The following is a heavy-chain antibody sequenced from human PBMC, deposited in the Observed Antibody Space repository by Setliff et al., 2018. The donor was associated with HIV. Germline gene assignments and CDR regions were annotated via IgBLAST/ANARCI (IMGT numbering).Heavy chain of an antibody. CDR3: ASPIRSRENLYYYGMDV. CDR1: GYTFTSYY. CDR2: INPSGGST. D-gene: IGHD2-2*01. V-gene: IGHV1-46*01. J-gene: IGHJ6*02. Sequence: ASVKVSCKASGYTFTSYYMHWVRQAPGQGLEWMGIINPSGGSTSYAQKFQGRVTMTRDTSTSTVYMELSSLRSEDTAVYYCASPIRSRENLYYYGMDVWGQGTTVTV.